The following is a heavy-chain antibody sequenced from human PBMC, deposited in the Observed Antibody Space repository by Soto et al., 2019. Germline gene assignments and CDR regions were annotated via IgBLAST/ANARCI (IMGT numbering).Heavy chain of an antibody. CDR3: ARVGPMVRGIFDY. CDR1: GFTFSSYW. D-gene: IGHD3-10*01. Sequence: EVQLVESGGGLVQPGGSLRLSCAASGFTFSSYWMSWVRQAPGKVLEWVANIKQDGSEKYYVDSVNGRFTISRDNAKNSLYLQMNSLRAEDTAVYYCARVGPMVRGIFDYWGQGTLVTVSS. V-gene: IGHV3-7*03. CDR2: IKQDGSEK. J-gene: IGHJ4*02.